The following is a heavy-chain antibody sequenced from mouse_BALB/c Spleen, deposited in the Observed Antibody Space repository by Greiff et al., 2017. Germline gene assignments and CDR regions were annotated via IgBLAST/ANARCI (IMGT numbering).Heavy chain of an antibody. CDR1: GFTFSSYA. CDR2: ISSGGSYT. J-gene: IGHJ3*01. Sequence: EVQLVESGGGLVKPGGSLKLSCAASGFTFSSYAMSWVRQTPEKRLEWVATISSGGSYTYYPDSVKGRFTISRDNAKNTLYLQMSSLRSEDTAMYYGALTPASWNWGQGTLVTVSA. CDR3: ALTPASWN. D-gene: IGHD1-2*01. V-gene: IGHV5-9-3*01.